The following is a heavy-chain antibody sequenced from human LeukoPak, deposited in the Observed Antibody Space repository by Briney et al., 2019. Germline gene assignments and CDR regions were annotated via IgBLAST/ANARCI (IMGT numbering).Heavy chain of an antibody. Sequence: GGSLRLSCAASGFTFSSYSMTWVRQAPGKGLEWVSSISSSSSYIYHADSVKGRFTISRDNAKNSLYLQMNSLRAEDTAVYYCAKGGVETDYYMDVWGKGTTVTVSS. CDR3: AKGGVETDYYMDV. CDR1: GFTFSSYS. V-gene: IGHV3-21*01. J-gene: IGHJ6*03. D-gene: IGHD1-14*01. CDR2: ISSSSSYI.